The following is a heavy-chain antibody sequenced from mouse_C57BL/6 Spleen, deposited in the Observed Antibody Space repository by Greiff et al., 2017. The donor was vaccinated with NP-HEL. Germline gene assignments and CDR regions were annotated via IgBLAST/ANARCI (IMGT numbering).Heavy chain of an antibody. J-gene: IGHJ4*01. V-gene: IGHV1-9*01. CDR1: GYTFTGYW. D-gene: IGHD2-14*01. Sequence: QVQLQQSGAELMKPWASVKLSCTATGYTFTGYWIEWVKQRPGHGLEWIGEILPGSGSNNYNEKFKGQATFTADTSPNIPYMQLSSMTTEDSAIYYCANEAGTYAIAYWGQGTSVTVSS. CDR3: ANEAGTYAIAY. CDR2: ILPGSGSN.